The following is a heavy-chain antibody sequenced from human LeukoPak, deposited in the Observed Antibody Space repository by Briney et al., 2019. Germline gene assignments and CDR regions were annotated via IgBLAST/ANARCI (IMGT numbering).Heavy chain of an antibody. D-gene: IGHD3-22*01. CDR3: ARSDSSGYSP. CDR1: GVLLRTSGRR. V-gene: IGHV2-70*04. J-gene: IGHJ5*02. Sequence: SGPALVNPTPTPSLTCTFFGVLLRTSGRRVSGIRQPPGKALEWLARTDCDEDKFYITSLKTRLTISKNTSKNQLVLTMTSMDPVDTATYYCARSDSSGYSPWGQGTLVTVSS. CDR2: TDCDEDK.